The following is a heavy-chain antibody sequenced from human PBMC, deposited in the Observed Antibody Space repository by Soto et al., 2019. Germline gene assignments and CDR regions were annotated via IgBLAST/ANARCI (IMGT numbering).Heavy chain of an antibody. CDR1: GFTFTSSA. CDR3: AADLGYYDILTGPPYYYYGMDV. J-gene: IGHJ6*02. CDR2: IVVGSGNT. D-gene: IGHD3-9*01. Sequence: SVKVSCKASGFTFTSSAMQWVRQARGQRLEWIGWIVVGSGNTNYAQKFQERVTITRDMSTSTAYMELSSLRSEDTAVYYCAADLGYYDILTGPPYYYYGMDVWGQGTTVTVSS. V-gene: IGHV1-58*02.